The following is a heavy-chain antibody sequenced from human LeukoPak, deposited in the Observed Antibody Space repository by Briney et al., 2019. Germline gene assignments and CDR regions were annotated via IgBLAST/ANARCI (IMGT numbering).Heavy chain of an antibody. D-gene: IGHD5-12*01. Sequence: AGSLSLSCTASGCTFSSYAMSWVRQAPGKGLEWIGGINSSGGTTYYAYSVRGRFIFARDNYKNTVFLQMNSLRADGTAKYYGAKHATYYYNGLDVWGQGTTVTVSS. CDR2: INSSGGTT. J-gene: IGHJ6*02. CDR1: GCTFSSYA. V-gene: IGHV3-23*01. CDR3: AKHATYYYNGLDV.